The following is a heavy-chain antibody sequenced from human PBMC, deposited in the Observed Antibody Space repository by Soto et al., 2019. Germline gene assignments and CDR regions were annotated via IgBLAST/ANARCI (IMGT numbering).Heavy chain of an antibody. Sequence: ASVKVSCKASGGTFSSYAISWVRQAPGQGLEWMGGIIPIFGTANYAQKFQGRVTITADESTSTAYMELSSLRSEDTAVYYCARNYGDVRDSHGDAYWGQGTLVTVSS. D-gene: IGHD4-17*01. J-gene: IGHJ4*02. V-gene: IGHV1-69*13. CDR3: ARNYGDVRDSHGDAY. CDR1: GGTFSSYA. CDR2: IIPIFGTA.